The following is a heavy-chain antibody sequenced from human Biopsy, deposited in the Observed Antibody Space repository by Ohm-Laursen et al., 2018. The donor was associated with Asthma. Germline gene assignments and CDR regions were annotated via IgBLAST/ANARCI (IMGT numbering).Heavy chain of an antibody. CDR3: ARGYSGSDRIVYYYSGLEV. V-gene: IGHV1-69*13. J-gene: IGHJ6*02. CDR2: IIPIFGPT. CDR1: GGTFSSNS. Sequence: ASVKVSCKASGGTFSSNSTNWVRQAPGQGLEWMGRIIPIFGPTNYAQKFQGRVTISADDSTSTAYMELSSLSSEDTAVYYCARGYSGSDRIVYYYSGLEVWGQGTTVTVSS. D-gene: IGHD5-12*01.